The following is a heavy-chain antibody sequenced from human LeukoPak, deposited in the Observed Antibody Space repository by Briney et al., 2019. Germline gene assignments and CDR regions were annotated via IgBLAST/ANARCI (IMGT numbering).Heavy chain of an antibody. J-gene: IGHJ5*02. D-gene: IGHD5-24*01. CDR1: GGSINSGGYY. CDR2: ISYTGSR. CDR3: ARDLGSDGFNLRNWFDP. Sequence: SQTLSLTCTVSGGSINSGGYYWSWIRQHPGKGLEWIGYISYTGSRYYNPSLKSRVTISIDTSKNQFSLNPTSVTAADTAVYYCARDLGSDGFNLRNWFDPWGQGTLVTVSS. V-gene: IGHV4-31*03.